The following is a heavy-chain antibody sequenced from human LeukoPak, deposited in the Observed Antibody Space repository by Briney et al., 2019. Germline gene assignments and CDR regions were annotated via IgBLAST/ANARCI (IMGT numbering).Heavy chain of an antibody. Sequence: GGSLRLSCAASGFTVSPYGMHWVRQAPGKGLEWVSSISSSSSYIYYADSVKGRFTISRDNAKNSLYLQMNSLRAEDTAVYYCAGDTIFGGSGYWGQGTLVTVSS. CDR1: GFTVSPYG. CDR2: ISSSSSYI. V-gene: IGHV3-21*01. D-gene: IGHD3-3*01. CDR3: AGDTIFGGSGY. J-gene: IGHJ4*02.